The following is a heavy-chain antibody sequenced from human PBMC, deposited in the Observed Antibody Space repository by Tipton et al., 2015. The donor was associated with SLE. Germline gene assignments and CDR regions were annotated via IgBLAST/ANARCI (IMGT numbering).Heavy chain of an antibody. Sequence: LRLSCTVSGGSISSSSYYWGWIRQPPGKGLEWIGSIYYSGSTYYNPSLKSRVTISVDTSKNQFSLKLGSVTAADTAVYYCARGSYYFDYWGQGTLVTVSS. CDR2: IYYSGST. V-gene: IGHV4-39*07. J-gene: IGHJ4*02. CDR3: ARGSYYFDY. CDR1: GGSISSSSYY.